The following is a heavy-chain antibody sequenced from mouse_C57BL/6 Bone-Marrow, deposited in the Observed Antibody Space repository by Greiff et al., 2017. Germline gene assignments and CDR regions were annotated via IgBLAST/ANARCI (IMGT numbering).Heavy chain of an antibody. V-gene: IGHV1-82*01. J-gene: IGHJ3*01. D-gene: IGHD3-1*01. CDR1: GYAFSSSW. Sequence: QVQLQQSGPELVKPGASVKISCKASGYAFSSSWMNWVKQRPGKGLEWIGRIYPGDGDTNYNGKFKGKATLTADKSSSTADMQHSSLTSEDSGVHFCETDRTGYGAYWGQGTRVTVSA. CDR2: IYPGDGDT. CDR3: ETDRTGYGAY.